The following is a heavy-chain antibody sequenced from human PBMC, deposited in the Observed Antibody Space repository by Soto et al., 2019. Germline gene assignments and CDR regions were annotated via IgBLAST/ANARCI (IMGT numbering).Heavy chain of an antibody. CDR1: GYSFTSYW. CDR2: IYPADSDT. V-gene: IGHV5-51*01. D-gene: IGHD6-19*01. J-gene: IGHJ4*02. CDR3: ARQSITVAGTSDY. Sequence: PGESLKISRKGSGYSFTSYWIGWVRQMPGKGLEWMGIIYPADSDTRYSSPFQGQDTIPVDKSISTAYLQWSSLKASDTAMYYCARQSITVAGTSDYWGQGTLVTVSS.